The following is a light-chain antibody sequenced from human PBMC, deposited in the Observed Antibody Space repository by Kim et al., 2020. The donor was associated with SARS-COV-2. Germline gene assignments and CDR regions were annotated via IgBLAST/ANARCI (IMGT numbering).Light chain of an antibody. J-gene: IGLJ2*01. V-gene: IGLV1-51*01. CDR3: GTWDDSLSAVV. CDR1: NANIGTYY. Sequence: QTVASSRSDRNANIGTYYGSWYQQLPGTAPKLLIYDDNKRPSGIPDRFSGSKSGTSATLGITGLQTGDEADYYCGTWDDSLSAVVFGGGTQLTVL. CDR2: DDN.